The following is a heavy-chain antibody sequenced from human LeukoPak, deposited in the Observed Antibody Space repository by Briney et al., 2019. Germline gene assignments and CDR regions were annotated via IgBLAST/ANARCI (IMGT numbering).Heavy chain of an antibody. CDR1: GGSFSGYY. CDR2: INHSGST. V-gene: IGHV4-34*01. Sequence: PSETLSLTCAVFGGSFSGYYWNWIRQPPGKGLEWIGEINHSGSTNYNPSLKSRVTISVDTSKNQLSLMLSSVTAADTAVYYCARHANYYDSSGYLAYWGQGILVTVSS. D-gene: IGHD3-22*01. CDR3: ARHANYYDSSGYLAY. J-gene: IGHJ4*02.